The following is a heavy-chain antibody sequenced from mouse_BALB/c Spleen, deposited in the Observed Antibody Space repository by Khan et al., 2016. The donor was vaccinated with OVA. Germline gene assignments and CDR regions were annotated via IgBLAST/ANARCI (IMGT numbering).Heavy chain of an antibody. CDR3: ARRNYYGTSYMDY. V-gene: IGHV5-17*02. J-gene: IGHJ2*01. Sequence: EVELVESGGGLVQPGGSRKLSCAVSGFTFSSFGMHWVRQAPEKGLEWVAYISTGSYTIYYADTVKGRFTIYRDNPNNTLFLQMTSLRSEDSALYYCARRNYYGTSYMDYRGKGTTLTVT. CDR1: GFTFSSFG. CDR2: ISTGSYTI. D-gene: IGHD1-1*01.